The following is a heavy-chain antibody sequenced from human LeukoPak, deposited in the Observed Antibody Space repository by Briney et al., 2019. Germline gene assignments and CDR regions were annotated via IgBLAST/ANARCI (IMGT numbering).Heavy chain of an antibody. CDR1: GFTFSSYA. CDR3: AKFSYGDYVGNFDY. Sequence: PGGSLRLSCAASGFTFSSYAMSWVRQAPGKGLEWVSAISGRGGSTYYADSVKGRFTISRDNSKNTLYLQMNSLRAEDTAVYYCAKFSYGDYVGNFDYWGQGTLVTVSS. CDR2: ISGRGGST. D-gene: IGHD4-17*01. J-gene: IGHJ4*02. V-gene: IGHV3-23*01.